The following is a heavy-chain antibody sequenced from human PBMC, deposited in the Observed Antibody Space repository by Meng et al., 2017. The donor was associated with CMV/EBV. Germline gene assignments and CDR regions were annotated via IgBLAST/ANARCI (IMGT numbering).Heavy chain of an antibody. CDR1: GFTVSSNY. CDR3: ARYLGGDPYYYGMDV. CDR2: IYSGGST. D-gene: IGHD3-16*01. Sequence: GESLKISCAASGFTVSSNYMSWVRQAPGKGLEWVSVIYSGGSTYYADSVKGRFTISRDNSKNTLYLQMNSLRAEDTAVYYCARYLGGDPYYYGMDVWGQGTTVTVSS. V-gene: IGHV3-53*01. J-gene: IGHJ6*02.